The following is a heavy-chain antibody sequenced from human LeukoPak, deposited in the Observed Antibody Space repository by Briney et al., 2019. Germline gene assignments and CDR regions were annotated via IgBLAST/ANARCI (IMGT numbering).Heavy chain of an antibody. D-gene: IGHD5-12*01. CDR3: AKDGYSGYDYLDY. J-gene: IGHJ4*02. V-gene: IGHV3-30*18. CDR1: GFTFSSYG. Sequence: PGGSLRLSCAASGFTFSSYGMHWVRQAPGKGLEWVAVISYDGSNKYYADSVKGRFTISRDNSKNTLYLQMNSLRAEDTAVYYCAKDGYSGYDYLDYWGQGTLVTVSS. CDR2: ISYDGSNK.